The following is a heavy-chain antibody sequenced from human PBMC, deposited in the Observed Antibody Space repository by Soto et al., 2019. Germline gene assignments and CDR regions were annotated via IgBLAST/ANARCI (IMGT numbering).Heavy chain of an antibody. D-gene: IGHD6-19*01. CDR3: ARHLAAGDV. CDR1: GYTFINYY. CDR2: INPTGGST. Sequence: QVQLVQSGAEVKKPGASVKVSCKASGYTFINYYIHWVRQAPGHGLEWMAIINPTGGSTNYAQKLQGRLTLTIDTSTTTVYMELSSLTSEDTAIYYCARHLAAGDVWGQGTLFTVSS. J-gene: IGHJ4*02. V-gene: IGHV1-46*01.